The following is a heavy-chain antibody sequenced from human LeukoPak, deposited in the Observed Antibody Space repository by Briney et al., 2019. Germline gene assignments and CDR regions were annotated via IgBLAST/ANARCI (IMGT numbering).Heavy chain of an antibody. J-gene: IGHJ6*03. D-gene: IGHD1-26*01. V-gene: IGHV1-69*05. CDR2: IIPIFGTA. CDR3: ASLVGATVFDYNYYYYMDV. CDR1: GGTFSSYA. Sequence: GASVKVSCKASGGTFSSYAISWVRQAPGQGLEWIGRIIPIFGTANYAQKFQGRVTITTDESTSTAYMELSGLRSEDTAVYYCASLVGATVFDYNYYYYMDVWGKGTMVTVSS.